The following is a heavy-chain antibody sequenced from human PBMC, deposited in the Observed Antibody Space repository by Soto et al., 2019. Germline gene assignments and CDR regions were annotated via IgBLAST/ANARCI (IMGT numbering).Heavy chain of an antibody. Sequence: PSETLSLTCTVSGGYISSSSYYWSWIRQPPGKGLEWLGCIYYSGNTYYNPSLKRRFSISVDTSKNQFSLKLSSVTAADTAVYYCARVIKKVFGGKNYGMDVWGQGTTVTVSS. J-gene: IGHJ6*02. V-gene: IGHV4-30-4*01. CDR2: IYYSGNT. CDR1: GGYISSSSYY. D-gene: IGHD3-3*01. CDR3: ARVIKKVFGGKNYGMDV.